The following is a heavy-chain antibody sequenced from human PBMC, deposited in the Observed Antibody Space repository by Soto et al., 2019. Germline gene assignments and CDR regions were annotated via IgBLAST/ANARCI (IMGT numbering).Heavy chain of an antibody. Sequence: QVQLVESGGGVVQPGRSLRLSCAASGFTFSSYAMHWVRQAPGKGLEWVAVISYDGSNKYYADSVKGRFTISRDNSKNTRYRQMNSLRAEDTAVYDCARQGSRRVGGGMDVWGQGTTVTVSS. J-gene: IGHJ6*02. CDR2: ISYDGSNK. CDR3: ARQGSRRVGGGMDV. V-gene: IGHV3-30-3*01. D-gene: IGHD3-16*01. CDR1: GFTFSSYA.